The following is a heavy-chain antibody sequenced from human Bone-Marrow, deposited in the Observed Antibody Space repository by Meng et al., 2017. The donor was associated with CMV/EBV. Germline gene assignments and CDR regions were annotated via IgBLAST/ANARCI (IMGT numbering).Heavy chain of an antibody. Sequence: GGSLRLSCAASGSTFSSYAMHWVRQAPGKGLEWVAVISYDGSNKYYADSVKGRFTISRDNSKNTLYLQMNSLRAEDTAVYYCARDRGDEIFGWQLRYYYYYGMDVWGQRTTVTVS. D-gene: IGHD1-26*01. CDR2: ISYDGSNK. CDR1: GSTFSSYA. J-gene: IGHJ6*02. CDR3: ARDRGDEIFGWQLRYYYYYGMDV. V-gene: IGHV3-30*04.